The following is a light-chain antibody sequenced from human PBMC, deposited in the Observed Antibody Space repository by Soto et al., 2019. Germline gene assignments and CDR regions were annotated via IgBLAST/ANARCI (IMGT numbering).Light chain of an antibody. CDR3: SSYTSSSTLV. Sequence: QSALTQPASVSGSPGQSITISCTGTSSDVGGYNYVSWYHQHPGKAPKLMIYEVSNWPSGVSNRFSGSKSGNTASLTISGLQAEDEADYYCSSYTSSSTLVFGTGTKVTVL. V-gene: IGLV2-14*01. J-gene: IGLJ1*01. CDR1: SSDVGGYNY. CDR2: EVS.